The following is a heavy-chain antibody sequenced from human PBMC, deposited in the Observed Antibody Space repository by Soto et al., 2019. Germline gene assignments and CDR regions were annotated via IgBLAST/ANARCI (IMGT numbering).Heavy chain of an antibody. CDR2: IYYSGVT. CDR3: ASFHLVTTGDY. Sequence: QVQLQESGPGLVKPSQTLSLTCTVSGGSVSSADYYWSWIRQPPGKGLEWIGYIYYSGVTYYNPSLKSRLTISLDTSKNQFSLKLSSVTAADTAVYYCASFHLVTTGDYWGQGTLVTVSS. CDR1: GGSVSSADYY. J-gene: IGHJ4*02. V-gene: IGHV4-30-4*01. D-gene: IGHD4-17*01.